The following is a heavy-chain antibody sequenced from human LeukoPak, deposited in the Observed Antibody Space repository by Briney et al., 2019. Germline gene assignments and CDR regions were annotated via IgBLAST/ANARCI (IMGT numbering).Heavy chain of an antibody. CDR1: GYRFATYA. CDR3: ARWVAAADS. Sequence: ASVKVSCKTSGYRFATYAITWVRQAPGQGLEWMGWINTNTGQPAYAQGFTGRFIFSLDTSVTTAYLQITSLKTEDTAVYYCARWVAAADSWGQGTLVTVSS. V-gene: IGHV7-4-1*02. J-gene: IGHJ4*02. D-gene: IGHD6-13*01. CDR2: INTNTGQP.